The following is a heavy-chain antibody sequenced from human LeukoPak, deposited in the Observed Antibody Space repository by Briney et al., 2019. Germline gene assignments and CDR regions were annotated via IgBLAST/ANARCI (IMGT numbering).Heavy chain of an antibody. Sequence: GGSLRLSCAASGFSFSVYAMNWVRQAPGKGLEWVSSFGGSGGGPWHAASVKGRFTISRDNSKNTLYLQMSSLSDEDTALYYCAKARGATVNDPADYWGQGILVTVSS. V-gene: IGHV3-23*01. CDR3: AKARGATVNDPADY. J-gene: IGHJ4*02. D-gene: IGHD1-26*01. CDR1: GFSFSVYA. CDR2: FGGSGGGP.